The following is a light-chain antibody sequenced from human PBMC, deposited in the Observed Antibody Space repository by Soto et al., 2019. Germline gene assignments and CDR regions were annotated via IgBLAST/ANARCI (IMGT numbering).Light chain of an antibody. CDR1: QNVRSN. V-gene: IGKV3-15*01. CDR2: GAS. Sequence: EIVLTQSPGTLSLSPGESVTVSCRASQNVRSNLAWYQQKPGQAPRLLIYGASTRATGIPARFSGSGSGTEFTLTISSLQSEDFAIYYCQQYNNWRTFGQGTKVDIK. CDR3: QQYNNWRT. J-gene: IGKJ1*01.